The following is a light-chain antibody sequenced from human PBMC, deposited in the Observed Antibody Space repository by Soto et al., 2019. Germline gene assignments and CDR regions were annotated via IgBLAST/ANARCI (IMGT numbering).Light chain of an antibody. J-gene: IGKJ4*01. CDR3: QEYNDWRTIT. CDR1: QSISTK. CDR2: GAS. Sequence: IVMTQSPATLSVSPGERATLSCRASQSISTKLAWYQQKPGQAHRLLVYGASTRATGIPVRFSGSGSGTEYTLTITSLQFEDFAVYYCQEYNDWRTITFGGGTKVDIK. V-gene: IGKV3-15*01.